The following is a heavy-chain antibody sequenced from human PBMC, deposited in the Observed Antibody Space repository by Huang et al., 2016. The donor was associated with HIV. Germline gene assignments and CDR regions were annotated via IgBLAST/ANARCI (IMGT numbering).Heavy chain of an antibody. D-gene: IGHD3-3*01. CDR3: AHRQTYDFWSGSFDS. J-gene: IGHJ4*02. CDR2: IFWDDDK. CDR1: GFSITTDGAG. V-gene: IGHV2-5*02. Sequence: QITLKESGPTLVKPTQTLTLTCTFSGFSITTDGAGVGWIRQPPGKALEWLALIFWDDDKRNSTALKNRLRITKDTSKTKVVLTMTNMDPVDTATYFCAHRQTYDFWSGSFDSWGQGTLVTVSS.